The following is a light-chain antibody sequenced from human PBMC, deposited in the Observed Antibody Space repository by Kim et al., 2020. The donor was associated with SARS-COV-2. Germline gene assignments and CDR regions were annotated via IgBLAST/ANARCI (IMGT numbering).Light chain of an antibody. CDR2: TAS. CDR1: QGIGRW. V-gene: IGKV1D-16*01. CDR3: QQYDSYPLT. J-gene: IGKJ4*01. Sequence: ASVGDRVTMSWRASQGIGRWLVWYQQKPNKAPKSLIYTASTLESGVPSRFSGSGSGTDFTLTIDSLQPEDFATYYCQQYDSYPLTFGGGTKVDIK.